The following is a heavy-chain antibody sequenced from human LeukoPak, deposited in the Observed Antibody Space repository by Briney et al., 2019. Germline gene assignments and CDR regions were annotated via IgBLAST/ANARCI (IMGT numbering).Heavy chain of an antibody. D-gene: IGHD2-21*02. Sequence: ASVKVSCKASGYTFTSYDINWVRQATGQGLEWMGWMNPNSGNTGYAQKFQGRVTMTRNTPISTAYMELSSLRSEDTAVYYCARDTYCGGDCYSYFDYWGQGTLVTVSS. V-gene: IGHV1-8*01. J-gene: IGHJ4*02. CDR2: MNPNSGNT. CDR3: ARDTYCGGDCYSYFDY. CDR1: GYTFTSYD.